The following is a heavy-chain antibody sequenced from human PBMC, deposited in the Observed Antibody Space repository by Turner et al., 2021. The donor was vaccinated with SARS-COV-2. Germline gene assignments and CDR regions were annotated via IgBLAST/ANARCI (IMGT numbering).Heavy chain of an antibody. Sequence: QLQLQESGPGLVKPSETLSLTCTVSGGSISSSSYYWGWIRQPPGKGLEWIGSIYYRGSTNYNPSLKSRVTISVDTSKNQFSLKLTSVTAADTALYYCARELTNNWFHPWGQGTLVTVSS. CDR3: ARELTNNWFHP. CDR1: GGSISSSSYY. CDR2: IYYRGST. D-gene: IGHD3-10*01. J-gene: IGHJ5*02. V-gene: IGHV4-39*07.